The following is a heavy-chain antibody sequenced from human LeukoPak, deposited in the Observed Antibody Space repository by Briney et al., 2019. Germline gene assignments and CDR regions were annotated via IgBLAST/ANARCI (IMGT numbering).Heavy chain of an antibody. CDR2: IRDSGEA. Sequence: QPGGSLVLSCAVAGFRVSDYYMSWGRQAPGKGLEWVGLIRDSGEAFYADFARGRFAISRDESENTLYLQMNSLRVEDTAVYFCARDRAANQDWVEFDPWGQGTPVIVSS. CDR1: GFRVSDYY. J-gene: IGHJ5*02. D-gene: IGHD3/OR15-3a*01. V-gene: IGHV3-66*03. CDR3: ARDRAANQDWVEFDP.